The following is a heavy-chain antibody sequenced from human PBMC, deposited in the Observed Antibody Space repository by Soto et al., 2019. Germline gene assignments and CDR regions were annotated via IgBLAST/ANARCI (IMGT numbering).Heavy chain of an antibody. CDR1: GGSFSGYY. CDR2: INHSGST. D-gene: IGHD3-10*01. V-gene: IGHV4-34*01. Sequence: KASETLSLTCAVYGGSFSGYYWSWIRQPPGKGLEWIGEINHSGSTNYNPSLKSRVTISVDTSKNQFSLKLSSVTAADTAVYYCARARLLWFGELFYYYGMDVWGEGTTVTVSS. CDR3: ARARLLWFGELFYYYGMDV. J-gene: IGHJ6*04.